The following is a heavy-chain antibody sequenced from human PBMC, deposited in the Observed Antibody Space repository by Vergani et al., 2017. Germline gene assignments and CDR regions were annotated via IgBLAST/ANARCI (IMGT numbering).Heavy chain of an antibody. V-gene: IGHV3-53*04. CDR3: ARDGVDIVATTSYYYFCYWMDV. CDR2: IYSGGRT. D-gene: IGHD5-12*01. Sequence: EVQLVESGGGLVQPGGSLRLSCAASGFTVSSNYMSWVRQAPGKGLEWVSVIYSGGRTYYADSVKGRFTISRNNSKNTLYLKMNSLSAEDTAVYYCARDGVDIVATTSYYYFCYWMDVWGQGTTVTVSS. J-gene: IGHJ6*02. CDR1: GFTVSSNY.